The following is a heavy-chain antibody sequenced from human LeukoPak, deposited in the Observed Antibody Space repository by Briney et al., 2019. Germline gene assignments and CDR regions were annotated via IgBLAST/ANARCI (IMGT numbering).Heavy chain of an antibody. V-gene: IGHV4-61*01. J-gene: IGHJ5*02. Sequence: SETLSLTCTVSGGSISSGSYYWSWIRQPPGKGLEWIGYIYYSGSTNYNPSLKSRVTISVDTSKNQFSLKLSSVTAADTAVYYCARLTVTARIYNWFDPWGQGTLVTVSS. CDR2: IYYSGST. CDR1: GGSISSGSYY. CDR3: ARLTVTARIYNWFDP. D-gene: IGHD4-11*01.